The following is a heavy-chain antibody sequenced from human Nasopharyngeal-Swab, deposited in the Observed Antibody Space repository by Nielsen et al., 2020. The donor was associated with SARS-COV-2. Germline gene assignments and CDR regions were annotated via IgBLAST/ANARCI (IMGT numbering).Heavy chain of an antibody. Sequence: GESLKISCAASGFSFSNYNMNWVRQAPGKGLEWVSYISTSSSTIYYADSVRGRFTISRDNAKHSLYLQMNSLRDEDTAVYYCASALYQPLLWGQGTLVTVSS. CDR1: GFSFSNYN. CDR3: ASALYQPLL. CDR2: ISTSSSTI. J-gene: IGHJ4*02. D-gene: IGHD2-2*01. V-gene: IGHV3-48*02.